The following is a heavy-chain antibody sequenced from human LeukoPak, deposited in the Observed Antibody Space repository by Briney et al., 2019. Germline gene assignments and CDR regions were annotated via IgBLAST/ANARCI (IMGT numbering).Heavy chain of an antibody. CDR2: IRYDGSNK. D-gene: IGHD3-10*01. V-gene: IGHV3-30*02. J-gene: IGHJ4*02. CDR3: AKDNRDYYIDY. Sequence: PGGSLRLSCAATGFTFSSYGMHWVRQAPGKGLEWVAFIRYDGSNKYYTESVKGRFTISRDNSKNTLYLQMNSLRTEDTAMYYCAKDNRDYYIDYWGQGTLVTVSS. CDR1: GFTFSSYG.